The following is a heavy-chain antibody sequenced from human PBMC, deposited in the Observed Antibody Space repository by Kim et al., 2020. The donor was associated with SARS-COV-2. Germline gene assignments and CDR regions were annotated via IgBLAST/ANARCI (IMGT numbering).Heavy chain of an antibody. Sequence: SETLSLTCAVYGGSFSGYYWSWIRQPPGKGLEWIGEINHSGSTNYNPYLKSRLTISVYPSKNQFSLQLSSLTAADTAVYYCARGLYGGNSFDYWGQGTLVTVSS. J-gene: IGHJ4*02. CDR3: ARGLYGGNSFDY. CDR2: INHSGST. CDR1: GGSFSGYY. D-gene: IGHD2-15*01. V-gene: IGHV4-34*01.